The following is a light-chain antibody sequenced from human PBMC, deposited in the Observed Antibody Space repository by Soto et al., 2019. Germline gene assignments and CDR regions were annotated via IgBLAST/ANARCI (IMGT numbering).Light chain of an antibody. CDR3: AAWDDSLSGNVV. Sequence: QSVLTQPPSASGTPGQRVTISCSGSSSNIGSNYVYWYQPLPGTAPNLLIYRNNQRPSGVPDRFSGSKSGTSASLAISGLRSEDEADYDCAAWDDSLSGNVVFGGGTKLTVL. CDR1: SSNIGSNY. J-gene: IGLJ2*01. CDR2: RNN. V-gene: IGLV1-47*01.